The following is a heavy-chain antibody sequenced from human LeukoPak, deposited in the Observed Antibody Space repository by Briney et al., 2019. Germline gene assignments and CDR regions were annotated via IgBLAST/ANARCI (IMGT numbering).Heavy chain of an antibody. V-gene: IGHV3-9*01. CDR2: ISWNSGSI. Sequence: GGSLRLSCAASGFTFDDYAMHWVRRAPGKGLEWVSGISWNSGSIGYADSVKGRFTISRDNAKNSLYLQMSSLRAEDTALYYCAKDTHIVAGFDAFDIWGQGTMVTVSS. J-gene: IGHJ3*02. CDR1: GFTFDDYA. D-gene: IGHD2-21*01. CDR3: AKDTHIVAGFDAFDI.